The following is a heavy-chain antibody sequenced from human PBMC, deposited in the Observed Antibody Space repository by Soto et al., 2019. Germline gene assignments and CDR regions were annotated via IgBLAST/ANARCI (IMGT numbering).Heavy chain of an antibody. CDR1: AGTFSSYT. D-gene: IGHD3-10*01. Sequence: QVQLVQSGAEVKKPGSSVKVSCKASAGTFSSYTISWVRQAPGQGLEWMGRIIPILGIANYAQKFQGRVTITADKPTSTAYMELSSLRSEDTAVYYCASLMSSGYYYGMDVWGQGTTVTVSS. J-gene: IGHJ6*02. CDR3: ASLMSSGYYYGMDV. V-gene: IGHV1-69*02. CDR2: IIPILGIA.